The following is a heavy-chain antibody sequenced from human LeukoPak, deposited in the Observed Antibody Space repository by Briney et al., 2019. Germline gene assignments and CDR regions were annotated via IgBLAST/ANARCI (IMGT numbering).Heavy chain of an antibody. CDR3: AKDSGSPWIQLWLRS. Sequence: GGSLRLSCAASGFTFSSYSMNWVRQAPGKGLEWVSSISSSSSYIYYADSVKGRFTISRDNSKNTLYLQMNSLRAEDTAVYYCAKDSGSPWIQLWLRSWGQGTLVTVSS. CDR2: ISSSSSYI. D-gene: IGHD5-18*01. CDR1: GFTFSSYS. V-gene: IGHV3-21*01. J-gene: IGHJ4*02.